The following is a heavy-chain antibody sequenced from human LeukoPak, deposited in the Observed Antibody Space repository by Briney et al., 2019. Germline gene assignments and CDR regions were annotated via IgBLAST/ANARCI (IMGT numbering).Heavy chain of an antibody. D-gene: IGHD3-10*01. CDR2: ISAYNGNT. V-gene: IGHV1-18*01. CDR3: ARHQYYYGSGVLNYYYYYMDV. CDR1: GYTFTSYG. J-gene: IGHJ6*03. Sequence: ASVKVSCKASGYTFTSYGISWVRQAPGQGLEWMGGISAYNGNTNYAQKHQGRVTTTTDTSTSTAYMELRSLRSDDTAVYYCARHQYYYGSGVLNYYYYYMDVWGKGTTVTISS.